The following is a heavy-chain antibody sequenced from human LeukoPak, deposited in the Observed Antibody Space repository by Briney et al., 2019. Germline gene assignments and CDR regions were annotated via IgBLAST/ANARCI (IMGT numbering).Heavy chain of an antibody. Sequence: PSETLSLTCTVSGGSISSSSYYWGWIRQPPGKGLEWIGSIYYSGSTYYNPSLKSRVTISVDTSKNQFSLKLSSVTAADTAVYYCARGGYDSSGYYYYWGQGTLVTVSS. CDR3: ARGGYDSSGYYYY. CDR2: IYYSGST. CDR1: GGSISSSSYY. V-gene: IGHV4-39*07. J-gene: IGHJ4*02. D-gene: IGHD3-22*01.